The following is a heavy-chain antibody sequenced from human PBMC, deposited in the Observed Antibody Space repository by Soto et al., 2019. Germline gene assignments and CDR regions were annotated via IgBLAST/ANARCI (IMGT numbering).Heavy chain of an antibody. Sequence: GESLKISCKGSGYSISTYWIAWVRQMPGQGLEWVGIIHPGDSETRYSPSFQGQVTMSADKSINSAMYYCARHSGGELTSYGMDVWGQGTTVTVSS. CDR1: GYSISTYW. J-gene: IGHJ6*02. V-gene: IGHV5-51*01. CDR2: IHPGDSET. CDR3: DV. D-gene: IGHD2-21*01.